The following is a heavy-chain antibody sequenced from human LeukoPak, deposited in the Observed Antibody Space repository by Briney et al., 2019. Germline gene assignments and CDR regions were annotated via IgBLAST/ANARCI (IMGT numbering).Heavy chain of an antibody. CDR1: GFTFSSYE. CDR2: ISSSGSTI. Sequence: GGSLRLYCAASGFTFSSYEMNWVRQAPGKGLEWVSYISSSGSTIYYADSVKGRFTISRDNAKNSLYLQMNSLRAEDTAVYYCARGYCSSTSCYFGYYYYYGMDVWGKGTTVTVSS. J-gene: IGHJ6*04. V-gene: IGHV3-48*03. D-gene: IGHD2-2*01. CDR3: ARGYCSSTSCYFGYYYYYGMDV.